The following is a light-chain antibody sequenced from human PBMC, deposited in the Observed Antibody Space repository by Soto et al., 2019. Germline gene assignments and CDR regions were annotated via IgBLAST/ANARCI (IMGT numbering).Light chain of an antibody. CDR3: SSYTGSTTYV. Sequence: QSVLTQPASVSGSPGQSITISCTGTSSDVGIYNYVSWYQQHPGKAPKLMIYQVTNRPSGVSNRFSGSKSGNTASLTLSGLQAEHEADYYCSSYTGSTTYVFGTGTKV. J-gene: IGLJ1*01. V-gene: IGLV2-14*01. CDR1: SSDVGIYNY. CDR2: QVT.